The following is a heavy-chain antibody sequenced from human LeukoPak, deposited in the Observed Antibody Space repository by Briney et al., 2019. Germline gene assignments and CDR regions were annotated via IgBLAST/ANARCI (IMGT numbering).Heavy chain of an antibody. CDR1: GGSISSGGYS. CDR2: INHSGST. Sequence: KASQTLSLTCAVSGGSISSGGYSWSWIRQPPGKGLEWIGEINHSGSTNYNPSLKSRVTISVDTSKNQFSLKLSSVTAADTAVYYCARGYFPVYVLRFLEQTGTPALLFDYWGQGTLVTVSS. V-gene: IGHV4-30-2*01. J-gene: IGHJ4*02. CDR3: ARGYFPVYVLRFLEQTGTPALLFDY. D-gene: IGHD3-3*01.